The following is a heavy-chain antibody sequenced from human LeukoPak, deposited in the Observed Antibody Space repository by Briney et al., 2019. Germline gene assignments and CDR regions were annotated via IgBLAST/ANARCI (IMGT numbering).Heavy chain of an antibody. CDR3: ARHKSRYDSSGL. CDR1: GYSFTSYW. Sequence: GESLKISGKGSGYSFTSYWIGWVRQMHGRGLEWMGIIYPDDSDTRYSPSFQGQVTISADKSISTAYLQWSSLKASDTAIYYCARHKSRYDSSGLWGQGTLVTVSS. V-gene: IGHV5-51*01. CDR2: IYPDDSDT. J-gene: IGHJ4*02. D-gene: IGHD3-22*01.